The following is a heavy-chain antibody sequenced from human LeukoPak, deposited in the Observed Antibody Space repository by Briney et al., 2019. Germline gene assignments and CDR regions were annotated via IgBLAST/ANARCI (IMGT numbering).Heavy chain of an antibody. CDR2: IYYSGST. D-gene: IGHD3-16*01. Sequence: SETLSLTCTVSGGSISSSSYYWGWIRQPPGKGLEWIGSIYYSGSTYYNPSLKSRVTISVDTSKNQFSLKLSSVTAADTAVYYCARWGVRRWFDPWGQGTLVTVSS. J-gene: IGHJ5*02. CDR3: ARWGVRRWFDP. V-gene: IGHV4-39*07. CDR1: GGSISSSSYY.